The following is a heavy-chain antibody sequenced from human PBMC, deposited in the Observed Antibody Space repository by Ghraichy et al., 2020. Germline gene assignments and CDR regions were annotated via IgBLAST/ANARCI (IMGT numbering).Heavy chain of an antibody. CDR2: IYSGGST. CDR3: ARTAIAVASVSDYYGMDV. CDR1: GFTVSSNY. J-gene: IGHJ6*02. D-gene: IGHD6-19*01. V-gene: IGHV3-53*01. Sequence: LSLTCAASGFTVSSNYMSWVRQAPGKGLEWVSVIYSGGSTYYADSVKGRFTISRDNSKNTLYLQMNSLRAEDTAVYYCARTAIAVASVSDYYGMDVWGQGTTVTVSS.